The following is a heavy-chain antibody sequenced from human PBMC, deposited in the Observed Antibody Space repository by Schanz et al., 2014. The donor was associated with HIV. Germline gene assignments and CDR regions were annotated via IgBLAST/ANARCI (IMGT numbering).Heavy chain of an antibody. CDR3: AKPEYDSRGNSQSHFDY. V-gene: IGHV3-30*18. Sequence: QVHLVESGGGVVQPGKSLRLSCAASGFTFSTNDMHWVRQLPGKGLEWVAVISHNGNNDYYADSVNGRFTISRDNSKNTLYLQMTTLRIDDTAVYYCAKPEYDSRGNSQSHFDYWGQGTLVTVSS. J-gene: IGHJ4*02. D-gene: IGHD3-22*01. CDR2: ISHNGNND. CDR1: GFTFSTND.